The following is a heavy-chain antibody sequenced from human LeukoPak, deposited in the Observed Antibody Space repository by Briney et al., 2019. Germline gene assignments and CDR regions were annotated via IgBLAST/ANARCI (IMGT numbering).Heavy chain of an antibody. CDR3: AKRASLGVTTVDFDF. J-gene: IGHJ4*02. V-gene: IGHV3-23*01. D-gene: IGHD4-11*01. CDR1: GFTFRAYA. Sequence: GGSLRLSCAASGFTFRAYAMSWVRQAPGKGLEWVSTITDSDIKTYYADSVKGRFTISRDNFKNTLYLQMNGLRAEDTATYYCAKRASLGVTTVDFDFWGQGALVTVSS. CDR2: ITDSDIKT.